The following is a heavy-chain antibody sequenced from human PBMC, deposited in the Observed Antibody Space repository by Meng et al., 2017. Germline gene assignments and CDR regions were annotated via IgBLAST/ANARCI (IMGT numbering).Heavy chain of an antibody. CDR3: ASGYSYGHGSRAFDI. CDR1: GYSFTSYW. Sequence: KGSCKGSGYSFTSYWIGWVRQMPGKGPEWMGIIYPGDSDTRYSPSFQGQVTISADKSISTAYLQWSSLKASDTAMYYCASGYSYGHGSRAFDIWGQGTMVTVSS. CDR2: IYPGDSDT. V-gene: IGHV5-51*01. D-gene: IGHD5-18*01. J-gene: IGHJ3*02.